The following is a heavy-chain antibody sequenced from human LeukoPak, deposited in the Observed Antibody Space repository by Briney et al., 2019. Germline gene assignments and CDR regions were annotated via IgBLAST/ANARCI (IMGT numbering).Heavy chain of an antibody. CDR2: IIAIFRTA. Sequence: SVKLSCKASGSTFSSYAISWLRQAPGQGLEWMGRIIAIFRTANYAQKFQGRVTITTEESTGTAYMELSSLRSEDTAVDYCASPQVAHDAFDIWGQGTMVTVSS. V-gene: IGHV1-69*05. CDR3: ASPQVAHDAFDI. CDR1: GSTFSSYA. J-gene: IGHJ3*02. D-gene: IGHD2-15*01.